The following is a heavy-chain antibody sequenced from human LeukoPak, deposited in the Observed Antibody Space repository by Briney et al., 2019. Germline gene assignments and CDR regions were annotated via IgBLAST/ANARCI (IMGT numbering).Heavy chain of an antibody. CDR3: AILSTNDIVVVPAASY. V-gene: IGHV3-23*01. D-gene: IGHD2-2*01. J-gene: IGHJ4*02. Sequence: PGGSLRLSCAASGFTFSSYAMSWVRQAPGKGLEWVSAISGSGGSTYYADSVKGRFTISRDNSKNTLYLQMNSLRAEDTAVYYCAILSTNDIVVVPAASYWGQGTLVTVSS. CDR1: GFTFSSYA. CDR2: ISGSGGST.